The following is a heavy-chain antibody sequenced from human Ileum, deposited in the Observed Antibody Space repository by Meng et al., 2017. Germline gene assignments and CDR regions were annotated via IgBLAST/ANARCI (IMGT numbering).Heavy chain of an antibody. CDR1: GGFFSGYY. CDR3: ARGGGRYGPDFDY. V-gene: IGHV4-34*01. Sequence: LKSAGTLFLPLACYGGFFSGYYWSWIRQPPGEGLEWIGEINHSGSTNYNPSLKSRVTISVDTSKNQFSLKLSSVTAADTAVYYCARGGGRYGPDFDYWGQGTLVTVSS. J-gene: IGHJ4*02. CDR2: INHSGST. D-gene: IGHD3-16*01.